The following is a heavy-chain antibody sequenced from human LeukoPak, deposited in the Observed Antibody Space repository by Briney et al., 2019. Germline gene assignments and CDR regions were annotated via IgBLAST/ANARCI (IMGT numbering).Heavy chain of an antibody. V-gene: IGHV3-7*01. CDR3: ARGPGDYDASDI. J-gene: IGHJ3*02. CDR1: GFTVSSNY. Sequence: GGSLRLSCAASGFTVSSNYMSWVRQAPGKGPEWVAHIKENGNEQYYADSVKGRFTICRDNVKQSLCLQMNNLRVEDTAVYYCARGPGDYDASDIWGQGTVVTVSS. D-gene: IGHD4-11*01. CDR2: IKENGNEQ.